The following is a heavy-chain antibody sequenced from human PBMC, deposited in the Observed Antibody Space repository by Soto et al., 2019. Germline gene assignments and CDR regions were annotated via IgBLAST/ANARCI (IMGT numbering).Heavy chain of an antibody. D-gene: IGHD3-3*01. Sequence: SETLSLTCTVSGGSISSYYWSWIRQPPGKGLEWIGYIYYSGSTNYNPSLKSRVTISVDTSKNQFSLKLSSVTAADTAVYYCARHGDFWSGYYNTPAYYFDYWGQGTLVTVSS. J-gene: IGHJ4*02. V-gene: IGHV4-59*08. CDR3: ARHGDFWSGYYNTPAYYFDY. CDR1: GGSISSYY. CDR2: IYYSGST.